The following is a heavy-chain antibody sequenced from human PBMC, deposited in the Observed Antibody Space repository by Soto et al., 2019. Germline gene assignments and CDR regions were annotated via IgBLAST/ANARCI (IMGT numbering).Heavy chain of an antibody. D-gene: IGHD3-10*01. V-gene: IGHV4-59*01. CDR2: IYYSGST. CDR1: GGSISSYY. Sequence: QVQLQASGPGLVKPSETLSLTCTVSGGSISSYYWSWIRQPPGKGLEWIGYIYYSGSTNYNPSLKSGVTISVDTSKNQFSLKLSSVTAADTGMYYCARTYGRNFDYWGQGTLVTVSS. CDR3: ARTYGRNFDY. J-gene: IGHJ4*02.